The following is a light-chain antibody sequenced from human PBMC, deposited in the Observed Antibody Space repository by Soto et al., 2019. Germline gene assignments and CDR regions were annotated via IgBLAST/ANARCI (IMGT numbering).Light chain of an antibody. CDR2: SNN. CDR1: SSNIGSNT. V-gene: IGLV1-44*01. J-gene: IGLJ1*01. CDR3: AAWDDSLNGGV. Sequence: QSVLTQPPSASGTPGQRVTISCSGSSSNIGSNTVNWYQQLPGTAPKLLIYSNNQRPSGVPDRFSGSKSGTSASLAISGLQSEDEADYYWAAWDDSLNGGVFGTGTKLTVL.